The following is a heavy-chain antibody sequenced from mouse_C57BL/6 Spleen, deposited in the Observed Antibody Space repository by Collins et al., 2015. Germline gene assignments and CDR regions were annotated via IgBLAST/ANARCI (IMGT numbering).Heavy chain of an antibody. CDR2: IFPGDGDT. Sequence: QVQLQQSGAELVKPGASVKISCKASGYTFSSYWMNWVKQRPGKGLEWIGQIFPGDGDTNYNGKFKDKATLTADKSSSTAYMQFSSLTSEDSAIYYCARYYYYGSSPFDYWGQGTTLTVSS. D-gene: IGHD1-1*01. CDR1: GYTFSSYW. V-gene: IGHV1-80*01. CDR3: ARYYYYGSSPFDY. J-gene: IGHJ2*01.